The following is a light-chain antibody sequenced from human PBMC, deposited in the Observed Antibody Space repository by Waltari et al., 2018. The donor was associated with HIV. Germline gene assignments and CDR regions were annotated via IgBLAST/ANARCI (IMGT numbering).Light chain of an antibody. CDR2: AAS. J-gene: IGKJ4*01. Sequence: EVVLTQSPGTLSLSPGDRATLSCRASHILNNNYLAWYQQQPGQSPRLLIYAASSRATGIPDRFSGSGSGTDFTLTISSLEPEDSAVYYCKQYASSSITFGGGTKVEIK. V-gene: IGKV3-20*01. CDR3: KQYASSSIT. CDR1: HILNNNY.